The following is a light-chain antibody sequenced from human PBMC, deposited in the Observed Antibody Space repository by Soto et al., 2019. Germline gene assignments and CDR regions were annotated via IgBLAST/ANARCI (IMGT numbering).Light chain of an antibody. CDR3: QQYKDYPLT. V-gene: IGKV1-5*03. CDR2: KTS. J-gene: IGKJ4*01. Sequence: DFQMTQSPSTLSASIGDGVTISCRASQSIDSSLAWYQQKPGRAPKVIITKTSILEGGVPSRFSGSVSGTEFTLSIDYLQPEDFATYYCQQYKDYPLTFGGGTKVEIK. CDR1: QSIDSS.